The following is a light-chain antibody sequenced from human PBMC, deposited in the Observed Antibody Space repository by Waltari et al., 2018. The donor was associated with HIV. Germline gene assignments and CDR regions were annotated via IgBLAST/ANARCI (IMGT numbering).Light chain of an antibody. J-gene: IGLJ2*01. CDR3: QTWGTGIQV. CDR1: SGHLNYV. CDR2: LNSDGRR. Sequence: QVVLTQPPSASASLGASVKLTCTLSSGHLNYVLAWHQQQPKKGPRFLMKLNSDGRRSKGDGIPDRFSGSSSGAERYLTISRLQSEDEGDYFCQTWGTGIQVFGGGTRLTVL. V-gene: IGLV4-69*01.